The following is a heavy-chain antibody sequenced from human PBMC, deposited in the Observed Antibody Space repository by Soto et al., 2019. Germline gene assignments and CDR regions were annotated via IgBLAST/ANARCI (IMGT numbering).Heavy chain of an antibody. CDR1: GYTFTSYY. D-gene: IGHD2-21*02. Sequence: QVQLVQSGAEVKKPGASVKVSCKASGYTFTSYYMHWVRQAPGQGLEWMGIINPSGGSTSYAQKFQGRGTMTRDTSASTVDMELSSLRAEDTAVYYCARGGATAGDYYYYCGMDVWGQGTTVTVSS. V-gene: IGHV1-46*01. CDR2: INPSGGST. J-gene: IGHJ6*02. CDR3: ARGGATAGDYYYYCGMDV.